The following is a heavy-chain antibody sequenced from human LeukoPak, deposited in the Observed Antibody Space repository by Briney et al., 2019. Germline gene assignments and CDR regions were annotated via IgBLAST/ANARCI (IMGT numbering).Heavy chain of an antibody. J-gene: IGHJ4*02. CDR2: ISGSGGST. D-gene: IGHD3-10*01. Sequence: GGSLRVSCAASGFTFSSHAMKWVRQDPGKGLEWVSAISGSGGSTYYADSVKGRFTISRGNSKNTLYLQMNSLRAEDTAVYYCAKSMSIWFGELFDYWGQGTLVTVSS. CDR3: AKSMSIWFGELFDY. CDR1: GFTFSSHA. V-gene: IGHV3-23*01.